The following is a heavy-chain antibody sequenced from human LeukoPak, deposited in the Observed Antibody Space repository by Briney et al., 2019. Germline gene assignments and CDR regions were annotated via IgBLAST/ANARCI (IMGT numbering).Heavy chain of an antibody. CDR2: ISGSGGST. Sequence: GSLLLSCAASGFTFSSYAMSWVRQAPGKGLEWVLGISGSGGSTYYADSVKGRFTISRDNSKNTLYLQMNSLRAEDTAVYYCAKADSSSWLYYFDYWGQGTLDTVSS. CDR1: GFTFSSYA. D-gene: IGHD6-13*01. V-gene: IGHV3-23*01. J-gene: IGHJ4*02. CDR3: AKADSSSWLYYFDY.